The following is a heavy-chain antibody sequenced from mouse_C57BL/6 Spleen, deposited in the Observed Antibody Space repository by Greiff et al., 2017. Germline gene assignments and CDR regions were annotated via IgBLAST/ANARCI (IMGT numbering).Heavy chain of an antibody. J-gene: IGHJ3*01. CDR1: GFNIKDYY. CDR2: IDPEDGDT. D-gene: IGHD2-4*01. V-gene: IGHV14-1*01. Sequence: EVQLQQSGAELVRPGASVKLSCTASGFNIKDYYMHWVKQRPEQGLEWIGRIDPEDGDTEYAPKFQGKATMTADTSSNTAYLQLSSLTSEDTAVYYCTTTDYDRPFAYWGQGTLVTVSA. CDR3: TTTDYDRPFAY.